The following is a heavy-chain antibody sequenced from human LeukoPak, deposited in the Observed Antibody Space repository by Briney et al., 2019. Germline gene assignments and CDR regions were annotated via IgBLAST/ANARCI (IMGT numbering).Heavy chain of an antibody. CDR3: AGYSSSTQGPVFDY. V-gene: IGHV3-48*01. CDR1: GFTFSSYS. D-gene: IGHD6-13*01. CDR2: ISSSSSTI. Sequence: PGGSLRLSCAASGFTFSSYSMNWVRQAPGKGLEWVSYISSSSSTIYYADSVKGRFTISRDNAKNSLYLQMNSLRAEDTAVYYCAGYSSSTQGPVFDYWGQGTLVTVSS. J-gene: IGHJ4*02.